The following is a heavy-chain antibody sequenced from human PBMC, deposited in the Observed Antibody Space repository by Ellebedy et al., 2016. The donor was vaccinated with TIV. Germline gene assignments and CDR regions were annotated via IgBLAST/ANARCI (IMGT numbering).Heavy chain of an antibody. J-gene: IGHJ5*02. Sequence: GESLKISXAASGFTFSSYGMHWVRQAPGKGLEWVAVIWYDGSNKYYADSVKGRFTISRDNSKNTLYLQMNSLRAEDTAVYYCARDGYSSGWYGNWFDPWGQGTLVTVSS. D-gene: IGHD6-19*01. CDR1: GFTFSSYG. V-gene: IGHV3-33*01. CDR2: IWYDGSNK. CDR3: ARDGYSSGWYGNWFDP.